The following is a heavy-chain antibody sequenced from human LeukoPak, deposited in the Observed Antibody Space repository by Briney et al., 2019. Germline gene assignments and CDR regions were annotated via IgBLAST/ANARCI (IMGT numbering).Heavy chain of an antibody. D-gene: IGHD6-13*01. CDR2: ISAYNGNT. Sequence: ASVKVSCKASGYTFTSYGISWVRQAPGQGLEWMGWISAYNGNTNYAQKLQGRVTMTTDTSTSTAYMELRSLRSDDTAVYYCARDVLPGIAAASSAFDIWGQGTMVTVSS. V-gene: IGHV1-18*01. CDR3: ARDVLPGIAAASSAFDI. CDR1: GYTFTSYG. J-gene: IGHJ3*02.